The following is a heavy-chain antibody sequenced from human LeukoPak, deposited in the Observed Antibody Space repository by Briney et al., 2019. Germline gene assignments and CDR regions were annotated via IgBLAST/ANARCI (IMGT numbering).Heavy chain of an antibody. V-gene: IGHV3-30*04. D-gene: IGHD1-26*01. Sequence: PGGSLRLSCAVSGFIFSNYALHWVRQAPVKGLEWVAAVSYDGSVKYYADSAKGRFTISRDSSKNTLFLQMSSLRAEDTAVYYCATSRGSYVAGYFDYWGQGTLVTVSS. CDR3: ATSRGSYVAGYFDY. CDR1: GFIFSNYA. CDR2: VSYDGSVK. J-gene: IGHJ4*02.